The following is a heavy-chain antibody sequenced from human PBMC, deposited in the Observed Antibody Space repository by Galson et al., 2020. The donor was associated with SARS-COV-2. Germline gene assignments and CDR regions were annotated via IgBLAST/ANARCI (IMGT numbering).Heavy chain of an antibody. J-gene: IGHJ3*02. V-gene: IGHV3-53*01. CDR2: IYTGGDT. D-gene: IGHD3-9*01. CDR3: AREHDILTYWAFDI. Sequence: RQAPGKGLEWVSVIYTGGDTYYADFVKGRFTISRDSSKNTVYLQMNSLRAEDTAMYYCAREHDILTYWAFDIWGQGTMVTVSS.